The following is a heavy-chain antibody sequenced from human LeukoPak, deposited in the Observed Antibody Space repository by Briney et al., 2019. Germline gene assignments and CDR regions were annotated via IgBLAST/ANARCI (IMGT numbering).Heavy chain of an antibody. J-gene: IGHJ4*02. D-gene: IGHD3-16*02. V-gene: IGHV4-34*01. CDR2: INHSGST. CDR1: GGSFSGYY. Sequence: KTSETLSLTCAVYGGSFSGYYWSWIRQPTGKGLEWIGEINHSGSTNYNPSLKSRVTISVDTSKNQFSLKLSSVTAADTAVYYCANRGLSLYYFDYWGQGTLVTVSS. CDR3: ANRGLSLYYFDY.